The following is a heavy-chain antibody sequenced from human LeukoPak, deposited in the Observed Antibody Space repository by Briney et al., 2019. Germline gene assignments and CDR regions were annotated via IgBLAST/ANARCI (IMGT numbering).Heavy chain of an antibody. CDR1: GFTFSSYG. Sequence: GGSLRLSCAASGFTFSSYGMHWVRQAPGKGLEWVAIIWYDGSNKYYADSVKGRFTISRDNSKNTLYLQMNSLRAEDTAVYYCAEDLNRYNWNDGGYFDYWGQGTLVTVSS. D-gene: IGHD1-20*01. J-gene: IGHJ4*02. V-gene: IGHV3-33*06. CDR2: IWYDGSNK. CDR3: AEDLNRYNWNDGGYFDY.